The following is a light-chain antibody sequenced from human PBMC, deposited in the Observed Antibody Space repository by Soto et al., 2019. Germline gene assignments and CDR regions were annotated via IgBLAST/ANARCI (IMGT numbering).Light chain of an antibody. CDR3: QQRSNWPSFT. Sequence: EIVLTQSPATLSLSPGERATLSCRASQRVSSYLAWYQQKPGQAPRLLIYDASNRAPGIPARFGGSGSGTDCTLTISSLEPEDFAVYYCQQRSNWPSFTFGPGTKVDIK. CDR2: DAS. J-gene: IGKJ3*01. CDR1: QRVSSY. V-gene: IGKV3-11*01.